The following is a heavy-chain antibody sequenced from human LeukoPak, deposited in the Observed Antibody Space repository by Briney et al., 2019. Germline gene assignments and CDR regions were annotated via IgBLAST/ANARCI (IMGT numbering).Heavy chain of an antibody. CDR1: GGSISSSNYY. J-gene: IGHJ5*02. D-gene: IGHD1-7*01. CDR3: ARKQGGTMYDA. V-gene: IGHV4-39*07. Sequence: SETLSLTCIVPGGSISSSNYYWTWIRQPPGKGLEWFGAFYSGGSAYYNPSLTSRVSISKDTSDNQFSLRLYSVTAADTAVYYCARKQGGTMYDAWGQGTQVTVSS. CDR2: FYSGGSA.